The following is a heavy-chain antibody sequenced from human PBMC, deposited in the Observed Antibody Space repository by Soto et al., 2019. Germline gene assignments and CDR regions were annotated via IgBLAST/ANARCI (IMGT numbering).Heavy chain of an antibody. D-gene: IGHD1-26*01. CDR3: AGGGWEAYY. J-gene: IGHJ4*02. CDR1: GFLFGDYW. CDR2: VKQDGNEK. Sequence: EVQLVESGGGLVQPGGSLRLSCAASGFLFGDYWMSWVRQVPGKGLEWVANVKQDGNEKYYLDSVRGRFTISRDNAGSSVFRKMTDLRAEDAAVYYGAGGGWEAYYWGQGVQVTVSS. V-gene: IGHV3-7*04.